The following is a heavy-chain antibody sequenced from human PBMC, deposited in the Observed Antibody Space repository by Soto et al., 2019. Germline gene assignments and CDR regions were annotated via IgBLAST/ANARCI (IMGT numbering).Heavy chain of an antibody. D-gene: IGHD1-1*01. CDR2: IIAHNGNT. Sequence: QVHLVQSGAEVKKPGASVKVSCKGSGYGFTTYGITWVRQAPGQGLEWMAWIIAHNGNTNYAQKLQGRVTVTRETYTSTAYMELRSLRADDTAVYYCARGRYGDYWGQGALVTVSS. V-gene: IGHV1-18*01. CDR1: GYGFTTYG. CDR3: ARGRYGDY. J-gene: IGHJ4*02.